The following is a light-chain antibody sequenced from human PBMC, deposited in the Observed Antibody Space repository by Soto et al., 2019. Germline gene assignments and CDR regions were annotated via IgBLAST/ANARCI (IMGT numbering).Light chain of an antibody. CDR2: RNN. J-gene: IGLJ3*02. V-gene: IGLV1-47*01. CDR1: SSNIGSNY. CDR3: AAWDDSLNGHGV. Sequence: QSVLTQSPSASGTPGQRVTISCSGSSSNIGSNYVYWYQHLPGTAPKLLIFRNNQRPSGVPDRFSGSKSGTSASLAISGLRSEDEADYYCAAWDDSLNGHGVFGGGTKLTVL.